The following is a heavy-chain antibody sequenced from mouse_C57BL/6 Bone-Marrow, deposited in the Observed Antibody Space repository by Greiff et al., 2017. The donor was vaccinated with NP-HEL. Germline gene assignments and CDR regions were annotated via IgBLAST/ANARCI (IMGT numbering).Heavy chain of an antibody. D-gene: IGHD1-1*01. J-gene: IGHJ1*03. Sequence: EVKLMESGGGLVQPGGSLSLSCAASGFTFTDYYMSWVRQTPGKALEWLGFIRNKANGYTTEYSASVKGWFTISRDNSQSILYLQMKALRAQDSATYYSARYTLDYGSRYGEYFDVWGTGTTVTVSA. CDR1: GFTFTDYY. CDR2: IRNKANGYTT. CDR3: ARYTLDYGSRYGEYFDV. V-gene: IGHV7-3*01.